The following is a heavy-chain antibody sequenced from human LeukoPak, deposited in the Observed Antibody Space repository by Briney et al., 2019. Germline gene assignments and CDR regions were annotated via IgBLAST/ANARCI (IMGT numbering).Heavy chain of an antibody. Sequence: GRSLRLSCAASGFTFSSYGMHWVRQAPGKGLEWVAVISYDGSNKYYADSVKGRFTISRDNSKNTLYLQMNSLRAEDTAVYYCAKELRYYGGYDYWGRGTLVTVSS. V-gene: IGHV3-30*18. D-gene: IGHD4-23*01. CDR3: AKELRYYGGYDY. CDR2: ISYDGSNK. CDR1: GFTFSSYG. J-gene: IGHJ4*02.